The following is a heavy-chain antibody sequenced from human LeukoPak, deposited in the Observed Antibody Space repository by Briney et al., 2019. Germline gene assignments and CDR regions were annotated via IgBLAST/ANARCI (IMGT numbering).Heavy chain of an antibody. CDR3: AKDMGGHSYGDDAFDI. J-gene: IGHJ3*02. Sequence: SGGSLRLSCAASGFTFDDYAMHWVRQAPGKGLEWVSLISGDGGSTYYADSVKGRFTISRDNSKNSLYLQMNSLRTEDTALYYCAKDMGGHSYGDDAFDIWGQGTMVTVSS. CDR1: GFTFDDYA. V-gene: IGHV3-43*02. D-gene: IGHD5-18*01. CDR2: ISGDGGST.